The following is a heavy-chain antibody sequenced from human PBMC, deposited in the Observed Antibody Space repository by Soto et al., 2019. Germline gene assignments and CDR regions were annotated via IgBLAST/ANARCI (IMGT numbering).Heavy chain of an antibody. CDR2: ISAYNGNT. Sequence: GASVKVSCKASGYTFTSYGISWVRQAPGQGLEWMGWISAYNGNTNYAQKLQGRVTMTTDTSTSTAYMELRSLRSDDTAVYYCARVIAVAGTGAFHWFDPRGQGTLVTVPS. CDR1: GYTFTSYG. V-gene: IGHV1-18*01. J-gene: IGHJ5*02. D-gene: IGHD6-19*01. CDR3: ARVIAVAGTGAFHWFDP.